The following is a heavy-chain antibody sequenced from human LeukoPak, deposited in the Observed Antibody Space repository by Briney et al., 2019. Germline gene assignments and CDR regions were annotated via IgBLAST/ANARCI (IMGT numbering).Heavy chain of an antibody. V-gene: IGHV3-7*01. D-gene: IGHD4-23*01. CDR1: GFTVSSNY. Sequence: PGGSLRLSCAASGFTVSSNYMSWVRQAPGKGLEWVANIKQDGSEKYYVDSVKGRFTISRDNAKNSLYLQMNSLRAEDTAVYYCARAPVTPSLYYYYMDVWGKGTTVTVSS. J-gene: IGHJ6*03. CDR3: ARAPVTPSLYYYYMDV. CDR2: IKQDGSEK.